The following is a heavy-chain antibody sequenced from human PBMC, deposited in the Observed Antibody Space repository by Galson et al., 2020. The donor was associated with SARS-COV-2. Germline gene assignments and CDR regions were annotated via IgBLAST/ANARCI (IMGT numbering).Heavy chain of an antibody. CDR3: ARLVQGTKGGFDY. CDR1: GYSISRSYY. J-gene: IGHJ4*02. V-gene: IGHV4-38-2*01. CDR2: IYHSGST. D-gene: IGHD3-16*01. Sequence: SETLSLTCAVSGYSISRSYYWGWIRQPPGKGLEWIGNIYHSGSTNYNPSLESRVTISVDTSKNQFSLKVRSVTAADTAVYYCARLVQGTKGGFDYWSQGTLVTVSS.